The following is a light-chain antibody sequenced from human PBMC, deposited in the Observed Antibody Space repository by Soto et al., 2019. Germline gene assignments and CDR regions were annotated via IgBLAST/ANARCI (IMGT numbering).Light chain of an antibody. CDR2: KSS. Sequence: DIQMTQSPSTLSSSVGDRVTITCRASQSISSLLAWYQQKTGKAPNLLIYKSSSLESGVPSRFSGSGSGTEFTLTISSMQPDDFATYYFQQYSNYPITFGQGTRLEIK. CDR1: QSISSL. V-gene: IGKV1-5*03. J-gene: IGKJ5*01. CDR3: QQYSNYPIT.